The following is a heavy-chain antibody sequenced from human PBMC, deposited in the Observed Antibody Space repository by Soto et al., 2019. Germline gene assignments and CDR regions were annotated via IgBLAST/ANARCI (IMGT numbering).Heavy chain of an antibody. CDR1: GFTFSNHA. J-gene: IGHJ4*02. CDR3: ATVPDPRCSGNYCSIDY. Sequence: GGSLRLSCAASGFTFSNHAMSWVRQAPGTGLEWVSGISDGGVMTYYADSVRGRFTISRDNSKNTLYLQMKSLRAEDTAAYYCATVPDPRCSGNYCSIDYWGQGA. V-gene: IGHV3-23*01. CDR2: ISDGGVMT. D-gene: IGHD3-22*01.